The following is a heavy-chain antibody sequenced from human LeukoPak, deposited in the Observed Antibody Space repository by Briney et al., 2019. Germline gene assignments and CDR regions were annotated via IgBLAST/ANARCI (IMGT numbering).Heavy chain of an antibody. CDR1: GFTFSSYE. Sequence: GGSLRLSCAASGFTFSSYEMNWVRQAPGKGLEWVSYISSGGSTMNYADSVKGRSTISRDNAKKSLYLQMNSLRAEDTAVYYCARNPTGDSGYWGQGTLVTVSS. J-gene: IGHJ4*02. CDR3: ARNPTGDSGY. V-gene: IGHV3-48*03. D-gene: IGHD4-17*01. CDR2: ISSGGSTM.